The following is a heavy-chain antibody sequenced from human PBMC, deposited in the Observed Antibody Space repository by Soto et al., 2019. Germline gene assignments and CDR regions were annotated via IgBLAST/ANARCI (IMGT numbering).Heavy chain of an antibody. D-gene: IGHD6-13*01. CDR1: GGSISSGGYY. Sequence: KPSETLSLTCTVSGGSISSGGYYWSWIRQHPGKGLEWIGYIYYSGSTYYNPSLKSRVTISVDTSKNQFSLKLSSVTAADTAVYYCARDVSSSWGWFDPWGRGTLVTVSS. V-gene: IGHV4-31*03. CDR3: ARDVSSSWGWFDP. CDR2: IYYSGST. J-gene: IGHJ5*02.